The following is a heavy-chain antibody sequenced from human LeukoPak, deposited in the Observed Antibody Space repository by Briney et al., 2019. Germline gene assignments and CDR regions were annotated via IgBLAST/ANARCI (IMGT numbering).Heavy chain of an antibody. J-gene: IGHJ4*02. CDR3: APEGEYSRGSEGY. CDR1: GYTFTSYA. Sequence: ASVKVSCKASGYTFTSYAMHWVRQAPGQRLEWMGWINAGNGNTKYSQKFQGRVTITRDTSASTAYMELSSLRSEDTAVYYCAPEGEYSRGSEGYWGQGTLVTVSS. CDR2: INAGNGNT. D-gene: IGHD6-6*01. V-gene: IGHV1-3*01.